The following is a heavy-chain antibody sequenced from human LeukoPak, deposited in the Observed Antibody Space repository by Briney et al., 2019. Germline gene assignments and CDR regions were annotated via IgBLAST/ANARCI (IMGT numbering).Heavy chain of an antibody. J-gene: IGHJ4*02. CDR2: ISSSSSYI. Sequence: PGGSLRLSCAASGFTFSTYTMNWVRQAPGKGLEWVSSISSSSSYIYYADSLKGRFTISRDNAKKSLYLQMNSLRAEDTAIYYCTRSGYRHPYHFESWGQGTLVIVSS. CDR1: GFTFSTYT. V-gene: IGHV3-21*04. D-gene: IGHD3-22*01. CDR3: TRSGYRHPYHFES.